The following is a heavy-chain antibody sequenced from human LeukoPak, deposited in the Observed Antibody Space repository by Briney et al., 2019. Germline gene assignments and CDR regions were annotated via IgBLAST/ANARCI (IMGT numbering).Heavy chain of an antibody. D-gene: IGHD4-23*01. J-gene: IGHJ4*02. V-gene: IGHV4-30-4*01. Sequence: QASQTLSLTCTVSGVSISNGDYYWTWLRQPPGKGLEWIAYIYYSGSTYYNPSLKSRVTISVDKSKNQFSLKVSSVTAADTAVYFCARETFNSGLDYWGQGILVTVSS. CDR1: GVSISNGDYY. CDR3: ARETFNSGLDY. CDR2: IYYSGST.